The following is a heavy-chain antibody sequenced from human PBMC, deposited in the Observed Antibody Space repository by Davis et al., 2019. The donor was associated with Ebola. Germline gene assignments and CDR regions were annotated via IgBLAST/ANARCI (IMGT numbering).Heavy chain of an antibody. V-gene: IGHV3-21*01. D-gene: IGHD4-17*01. J-gene: IGHJ6*04. CDR3: ARDADGDYAVYYYGMDV. Sequence: PGGSLRLSCAASGFTFSSYSMNWVRQAPGKGLEWVSSISSSSSYIYYADSVKGRFTISRDNAKNSLYLQMNSLRAEDTAVYYCARDADGDYAVYYYGMDVWGKGTTVTVSS. CDR2: ISSSSSYI. CDR1: GFTFSSYS.